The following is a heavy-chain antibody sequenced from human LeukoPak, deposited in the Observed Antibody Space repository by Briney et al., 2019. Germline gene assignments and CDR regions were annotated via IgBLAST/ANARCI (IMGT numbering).Heavy chain of an antibody. CDR2: ISAYNGNT. CDR3: ARTGGAMYSGSYYFDY. V-gene: IGHV1-18*01. D-gene: IGHD1-26*01. J-gene: IGHJ4*02. CDR1: RYTFTSYG. Sequence: ASVTVSCKACRYTFTSYGISGVRQAPGQALEGMGWISAYNGNTNYAQKLQGRVTMNTDTSTSTAYMELRSLRSDDTAVYYCARTGGAMYSGSYYFDYWGQGTLVTVSS.